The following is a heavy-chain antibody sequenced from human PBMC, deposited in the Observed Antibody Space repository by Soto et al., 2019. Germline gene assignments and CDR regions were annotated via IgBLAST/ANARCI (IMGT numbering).Heavy chain of an antibody. Sequence: TLSLTCTVSGGPISSGGYYWSWIRQHPGKGLEWIGYIYYSGSTYYNPSLKSRVTISVDTSKNQFSLRLASVTAADTAVYYCAMILPNRQLFDSWSQGTLVTVSS. CDR2: IYYSGST. J-gene: IGHJ4*02. V-gene: IGHV4-31*03. CDR3: AMILPNRQLFDS. CDR1: GGPISSGGYY. D-gene: IGHD1-1*01.